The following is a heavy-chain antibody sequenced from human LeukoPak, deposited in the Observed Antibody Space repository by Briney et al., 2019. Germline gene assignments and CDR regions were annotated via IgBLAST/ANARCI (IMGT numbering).Heavy chain of an antibody. J-gene: IGHJ6*03. CDR3: AKQGRDWLRDYYYYMDV. CDR2: ISSSGSTI. Sequence: GGSLRLSCAASGFTFSTYAMTWVRQAPGKGLEWVSYISSSGSTIYYADSVKGRFTISRDNAKNSLYLQMNSLRAEDTAVYYCAKQGRDWLRDYYYYMDVWGKGTTVTISS. CDR1: GFTFSTYA. V-gene: IGHV3-48*03. D-gene: IGHD3-9*01.